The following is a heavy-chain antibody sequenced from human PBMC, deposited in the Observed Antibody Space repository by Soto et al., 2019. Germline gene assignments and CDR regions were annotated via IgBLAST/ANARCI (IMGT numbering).Heavy chain of an antibody. CDR1: SGSVRTGSYY. J-gene: IGHJ4*02. Sequence: QVQLQESGPGLVKPSETLSLTCTVSSGSVRTGSYYWSWIRQPPGKGLEWIGYMYYSGSTNYNPSLKSRVTISVDTSKTQFSLKLSSVTAADTAVYYCARADYGGLFDYWGQGTLVTVSS. CDR3: ARADYGGLFDY. D-gene: IGHD4-17*01. V-gene: IGHV4-61*01. CDR2: MYYSGST.